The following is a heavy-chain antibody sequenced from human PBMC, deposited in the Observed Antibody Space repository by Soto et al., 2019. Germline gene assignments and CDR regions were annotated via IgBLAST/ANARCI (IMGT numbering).Heavy chain of an antibody. CDR1: GDSVSSNSAA. D-gene: IGHD2-2*01. Sequence: PXQTLSLTCAISGDSVSSNSAAWNWIRQSPSRGLEWLGRTYYRSKWYNDYAVSVKSRITINPDTSKNQFSLQLNSVTPEDTAVYYCARDPYCSSTSCPSRGYDAFDIWGQGTMVTVSS. CDR3: ARDPYCSSTSCPSRGYDAFDI. V-gene: IGHV6-1*01. CDR2: TYYRSKWYN. J-gene: IGHJ3*02.